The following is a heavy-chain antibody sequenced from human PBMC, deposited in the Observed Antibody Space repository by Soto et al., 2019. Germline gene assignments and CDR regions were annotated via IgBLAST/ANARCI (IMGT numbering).Heavy chain of an antibody. Sequence: GGSLRLSCAASGFTFSDYYMSWIRQAPGKGLEYISYISNSSGSTNYADSVKGRFTISRDNAKNSLYLQMSSLRAEDTAVYYCARDRGGYDRLYYYHGMDVWGQGTTVTVSS. CDR2: ISNSSGST. D-gene: IGHD5-12*01. CDR1: GFTFSDYY. J-gene: IGHJ6*02. V-gene: IGHV3-11*06. CDR3: ARDRGGYDRLYYYHGMDV.